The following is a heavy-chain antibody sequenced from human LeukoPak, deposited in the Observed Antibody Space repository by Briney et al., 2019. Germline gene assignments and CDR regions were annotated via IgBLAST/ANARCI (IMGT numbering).Heavy chain of an antibody. V-gene: IGHV1-8*01. D-gene: IGHD6-19*01. CDR2: MNPNSGNT. Sequence: ASVKVSCKASGYTFTTYDINWVRQATGQGLEWMGWMNPNSGNTGYTQKFQGRVTMTRNTSISTAYIELSSLRSEDTAVYYCARGRGSGHKENWFDPWGQGTLVTVSS. J-gene: IGHJ5*02. CDR1: GYTFTTYD. CDR3: ARGRGSGHKENWFDP.